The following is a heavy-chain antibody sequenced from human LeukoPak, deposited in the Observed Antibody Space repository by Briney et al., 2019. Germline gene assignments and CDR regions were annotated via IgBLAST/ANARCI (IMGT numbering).Heavy chain of an antibody. J-gene: IGHJ5*02. CDR1: GYTFTSYA. V-gene: IGHV7-4-1*02. CDR2: INTNTGNP. CDR3: ARVFRYGYAGWFDP. Sequence: GASVTVSCTASGYTFTSYAMNWVRQAPGQGLEWMGWINTNTGNPTYAQGFTGRFVFSLDTSVSTAYLQISSLKAEDTAVYYCARVFRYGYAGWFDPWGQGTLVTVSS. D-gene: IGHD5-18*01.